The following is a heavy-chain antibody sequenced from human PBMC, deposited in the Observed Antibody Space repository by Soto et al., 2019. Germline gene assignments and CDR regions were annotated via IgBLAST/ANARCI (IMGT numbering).Heavy chain of an antibody. V-gene: IGHV5-10-1*01. J-gene: IGHJ4*02. CDR1: GYSFAGYW. CDR2: IDPSDSQT. CDR3: ARQIYDSDTGPNFQYYFDS. D-gene: IGHD3-22*01. Sequence: DSLKISCKGXGYSFAGYWITWVRQKPGKGLEWMGRIDPSDSQTYYSPSFRGHVTISVTKSITTVFLQWSSLRASDTAMYYCARQIYDSDTGPNFQYYFDSWGQGTPVTVSS.